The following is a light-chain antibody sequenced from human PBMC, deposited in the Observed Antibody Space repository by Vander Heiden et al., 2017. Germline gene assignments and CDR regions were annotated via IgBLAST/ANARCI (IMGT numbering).Light chain of an antibody. CDR2: DSS. Sequence: DIKMTQSPSSLTVSVGDRVTLTCQASEDINNFLNWYQKKAGKAPKLVIFDSSSLEPGVPSRFSGSGYGTEFTLTISGLLPEDVATYYCQHNDKNDLITFGQGTQMEVK. V-gene: IGKV1-33*01. CDR1: EDINNF. J-gene: IGKJ5*01. CDR3: QHNDKNDLIT.